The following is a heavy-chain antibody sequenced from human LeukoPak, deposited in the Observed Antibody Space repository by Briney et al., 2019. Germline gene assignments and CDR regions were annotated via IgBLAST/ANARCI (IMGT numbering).Heavy chain of an antibody. D-gene: IGHD2-15*01. CDR1: GGSISSYY. CDR2: IYTSGST. J-gene: IGHJ3*02. V-gene: IGHV4-4*07. Sequence: PSETLSLTCTVSGGSISSYYWSWIRQPAGKGLEWIGRIYTSGSTNYNPSLKSRVTMSVDTSKNQFSLKLSSVTAADTAVYYCARSYCSGGSCHRWDAFDIWGQGTMVTVSS. CDR3: ARSYCSGGSCHRWDAFDI.